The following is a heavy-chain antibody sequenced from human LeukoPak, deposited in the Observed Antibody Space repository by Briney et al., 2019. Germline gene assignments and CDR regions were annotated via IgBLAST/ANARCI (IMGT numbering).Heavy chain of an antibody. J-gene: IGHJ6*03. CDR2: ISHDGSTI. CDR1: GFTFDHYG. V-gene: IGHV3-30*18. Sequence: GGSLRLSCAVSGFTFDHYGMHWVRQAPGKGLECVAVISHDGSTIYYADSVEGRFTISRDNSKNTLYLQMNSLRAEDTAVYYCAKNYYDSSGLYYYYYMDVWGKGTTVTVSS. D-gene: IGHD3-22*01. CDR3: AKNYYDSSGLYYYYYMDV.